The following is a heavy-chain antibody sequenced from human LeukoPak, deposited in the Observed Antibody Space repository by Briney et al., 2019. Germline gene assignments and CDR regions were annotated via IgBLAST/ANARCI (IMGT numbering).Heavy chain of an antibody. J-gene: IGHJ5*02. CDR1: GGSISSNY. CDR2: IYYTGST. CDR3: ERRPDSSGWNRWFDP. V-gene: IGHV4-39*01. D-gene: IGHD3-22*01. Sequence: SETLSLTCTVSGGSISSNYCGWIRQPPGKGLEWIGSIYYTGSTYYNPSLKSRVTVYVDASKNQFSLKLTSVTAADTAVYYCERRPDSSGWNRWFDPWGQGTLVTVSS.